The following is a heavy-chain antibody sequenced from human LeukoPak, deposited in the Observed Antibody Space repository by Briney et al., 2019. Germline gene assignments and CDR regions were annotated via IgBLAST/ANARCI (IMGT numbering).Heavy chain of an antibody. CDR1: GGSISSSNW. J-gene: IGHJ6*03. CDR3: ARASHYDFWSGLSYYYYMDV. D-gene: IGHD3-3*01. V-gene: IGHV4-4*02. CDR2: IYHSGST. Sequence: SETLSLTCAVSGGSISSSNWWSWVRQPPGKGLEWIGEIYHSGSTNYNPSLKSRVTISVDKSKNQFSLKLSSVTAADTAVYYCARASHYDFWSGLSYYYYMDVWGKGTTVTVSS.